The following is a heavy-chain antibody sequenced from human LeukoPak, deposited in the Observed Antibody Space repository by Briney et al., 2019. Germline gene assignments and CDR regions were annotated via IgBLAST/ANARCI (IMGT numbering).Heavy chain of an antibody. J-gene: IGHJ4*02. Sequence: GGSLRLSCAASGFIFSSYWMSWMRQAPGKGLEWVANIKFDGNEEYYVDSVKGRFTISRDNAKNSLYLQLNSLRVEDTAVYYCKSGGAAPGSFGYWGRGTLVTVST. V-gene: IGHV3-7*01. CDR3: KSGGAAPGSFGY. CDR1: GFIFSSYW. CDR2: IKFDGNEE. D-gene: IGHD1-1*01.